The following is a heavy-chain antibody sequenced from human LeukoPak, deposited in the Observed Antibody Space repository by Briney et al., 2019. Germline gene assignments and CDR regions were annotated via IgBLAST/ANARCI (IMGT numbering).Heavy chain of an antibody. Sequence: HSGGSLRLSCAASGFTFSSYWMHWVRQAPGKGLVWVSRINTDGSSTTYADSVKGRFTISRDNAKNTLYLQMNSLRAEDTAVYYCARDGYNLDAFDIWGQGTMVTVSS. CDR1: GFTFSSYW. V-gene: IGHV3-74*01. CDR3: ARDGYNLDAFDI. CDR2: INTDGSST. D-gene: IGHD5-24*01. J-gene: IGHJ3*02.